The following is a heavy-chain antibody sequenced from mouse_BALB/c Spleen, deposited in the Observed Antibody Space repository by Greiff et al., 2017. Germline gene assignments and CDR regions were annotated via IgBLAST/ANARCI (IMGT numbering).Heavy chain of an antibody. V-gene: IGHV5-12-2*01. J-gene: IGHJ4*01. CDR1: GFTFSSYT. Sequence: EVKLVESGGGLVQPGGSLKLSCAASGFTFSSYTMSWVRQTPEKRLEWVAYISNGGGSTYYPDTVKGRFTISRDNAKNTLYLQMSSLKSEDTAMYYCARHNLGYYAMDYWGQGTSVTVSS. CDR3: ARHNLGYYAMDY. D-gene: IGHD4-1*01. CDR2: ISNGGGST.